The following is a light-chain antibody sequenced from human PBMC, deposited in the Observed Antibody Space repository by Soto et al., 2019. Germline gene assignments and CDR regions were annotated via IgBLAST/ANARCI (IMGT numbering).Light chain of an antibody. Sequence: QSALAQPASVSGSPGQSLTISCTGTSSDVAGYNFVSWYQHHPGKAPKLMIYDVSTRPSGVSNRFSGSRSGNTASLTISGLQAEDEADYYCSSYTSSSTLEVFGTGTKLTVL. J-gene: IGLJ1*01. CDR3: SSYTSSSTLEV. V-gene: IGLV2-14*03. CDR1: SSDVAGYNF. CDR2: DVS.